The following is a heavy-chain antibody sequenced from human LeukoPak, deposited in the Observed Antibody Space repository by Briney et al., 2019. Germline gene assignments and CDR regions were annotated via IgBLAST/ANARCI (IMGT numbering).Heavy chain of an antibody. CDR2: INHSGST. D-gene: IGHD3-10*01. V-gene: IGHV4-34*01. CDR3: ARFADYYGSGKRIDY. Sequence: SETLSLTSAVYGGSFSGYYWSWIRQPPGKGLEWIGEINHSGSTNYNPSLKSRVTISVDTSKNQFSLKLSSVTAADTAVYYCARFADYYGSGKRIDYWGQGTLVTVSS. J-gene: IGHJ4*02. CDR1: GGSFSGYY.